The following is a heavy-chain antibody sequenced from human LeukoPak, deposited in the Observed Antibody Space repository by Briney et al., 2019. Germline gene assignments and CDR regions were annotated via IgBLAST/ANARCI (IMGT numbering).Heavy chain of an antibody. V-gene: IGHV4-59*01. CDR2: IYYSGST. J-gene: IGHJ4*02. Sequence: SETLSLTCNVSGASLSSYYWSWIRQPPGKGLEWIGYIYYSGSTNYNPSLQSRVTISVGTSKNQFSLKLTSVTSADTAVYYFARGGVITFGGVIGYFDYWGQGALVTVSS. CDR1: GASLSSYY. CDR3: ARGGVITFGGVIGYFDY. D-gene: IGHD3-16*02.